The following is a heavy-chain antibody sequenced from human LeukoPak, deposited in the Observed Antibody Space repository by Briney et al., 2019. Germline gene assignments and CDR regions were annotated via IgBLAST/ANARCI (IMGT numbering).Heavy chain of an antibody. Sequence: SVKVSCKASGGTFSSYAISWVRQAPGQGLEWMGGIIPIFGTANYAQKFQGRATITADESTSTAYMELSSLRSEDTAVYYCARPYCSGGSCYSGGNYYYYGMDVWGQGTTVTVSS. CDR3: ARPYCSGGSCYSGGNYYYYGMDV. V-gene: IGHV1-69*13. J-gene: IGHJ6*02. CDR1: GGTFSSYA. CDR2: IIPIFGTA. D-gene: IGHD2-15*01.